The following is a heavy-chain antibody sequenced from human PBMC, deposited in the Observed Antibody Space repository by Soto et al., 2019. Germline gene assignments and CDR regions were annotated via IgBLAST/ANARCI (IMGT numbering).Heavy chain of an antibody. Sequence: ASVKVSCKASGYTFTSYGISWVRQAPGQGLEWMGWISAYNGNTNYAQKLQGRVTMTTDTSTSTAYMELRSLRSDDTAVYYCARGSRVRVVPAALYYYGMDVWGQGTTVTV. CDR2: ISAYNGNT. CDR1: GYTFTSYG. V-gene: IGHV1-18*01. J-gene: IGHJ6*02. CDR3: ARGSRVRVVPAALYYYGMDV. D-gene: IGHD2-2*01.